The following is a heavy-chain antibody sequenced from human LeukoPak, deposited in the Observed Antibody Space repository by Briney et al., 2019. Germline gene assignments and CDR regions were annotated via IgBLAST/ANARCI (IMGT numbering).Heavy chain of an antibody. CDR1: GFSLSTSGMR. V-gene: IGHV2-70*04. J-gene: IGHJ4*02. D-gene: IGHD6-6*01. CDR3: ARGEQLGLFDY. Sequence: SGPTLVNPTQTLTLTCTFSGFSLSTSGMRVSWIRQPPGKALEWLARIDWDDDKFYSASLKTRLTISKDTSKNQVVLTMTNMDPVDTATYYCARGEQLGLFDYWGQGTLVTVSS. CDR2: IDWDDDK.